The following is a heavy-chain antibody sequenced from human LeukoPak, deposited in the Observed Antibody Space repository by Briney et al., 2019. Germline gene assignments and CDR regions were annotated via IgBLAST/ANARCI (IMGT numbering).Heavy chain of an antibody. Sequence: GASVKVSCKTSGNTFPSNAMHWVRQAPGQRLEWMGWINADNGNTKYSQEFQGRVTITRDTSAITAYMELSSLSSEDMAVYYCASRGYGGAFDSWGQGTMVTVSS. V-gene: IGHV1-3*03. J-gene: IGHJ3*01. CDR3: ASRGYGGAFDS. CDR2: INADNGNT. D-gene: IGHD5-12*01. CDR1: GNTFPSNA.